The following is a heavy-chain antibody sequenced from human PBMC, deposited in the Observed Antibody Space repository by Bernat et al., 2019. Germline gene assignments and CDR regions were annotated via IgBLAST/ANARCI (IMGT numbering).Heavy chain of an antibody. CDR2: ISGSGGST. J-gene: IGHJ2*01. Sequence: EVQLLESGGGLVQPGGSLRLSCAASGFTFSSYAMSWVRHAPGKGLEWVSAISGSGGSTYYADSVKGRFTISRDNSKNTLYLQMNSLRAEDTAVYYCAKDGVVSYWYFDLWGRGTLVTVSS. CDR1: GFTFSSYA. V-gene: IGHV3-23*01. D-gene: IGHD2/OR15-2a*01. CDR3: AKDGVVSYWYFDL.